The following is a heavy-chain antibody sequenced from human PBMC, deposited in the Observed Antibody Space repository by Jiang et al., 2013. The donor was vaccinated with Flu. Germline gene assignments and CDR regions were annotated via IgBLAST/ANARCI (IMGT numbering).Heavy chain of an antibody. CDR3: ARDKYHGSGIYIYYYFYDGLDV. J-gene: IGHJ6*02. Sequence: LLKPSETLSLTCAVYGESFTDYNWHWIRQSPGRGLEWIGQINHRGSSNYSPSLKSRVTISVDTSKNQFSLKLSSVTAADTGVYFCARDKYHGSGIYIYYYFYDGLDVWGQGTTVTVSS. CDR1: GESFTDYN. D-gene: IGHD3-10*01. CDR2: INHRGSS. V-gene: IGHV4-34*01.